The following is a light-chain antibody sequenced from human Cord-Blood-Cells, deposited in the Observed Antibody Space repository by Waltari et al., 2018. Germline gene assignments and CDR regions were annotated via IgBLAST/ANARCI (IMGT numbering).Light chain of an antibody. V-gene: IGLV2-11*01. J-gene: IGLJ2*01. CDR2: DVS. CDR3: CSHAGGYTVV. CDR1: SSDVVGYNY. Sequence: QSALTQPRSVSGSPGQSVTISCTGTSSDVVGYNYVSRYQQHPDKAPKLMIYDVSKRHAAVPERFSASKSGNTVSLTICGLQAEEESDYYCCSHAGGYTVVYGGRTKLTVL.